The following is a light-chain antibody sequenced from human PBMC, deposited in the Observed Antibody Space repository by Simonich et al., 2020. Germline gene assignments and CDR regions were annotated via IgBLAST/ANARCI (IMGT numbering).Light chain of an antibody. CDR2: DAS. CDR1: QSVSSY. J-gene: IGKJ5*01. Sequence: EIVLTQSPATLSLSPGERAPLSCRASQSVSSYLAWYQQKPGPATRLLIYDASNRATGIPARFSGSGSGTDFTITISSLEPEDLAVYYCQQRSNWPPITFGQGTRLEIK. CDR3: QQRSNWPPIT. V-gene: IGKV3-11*01.